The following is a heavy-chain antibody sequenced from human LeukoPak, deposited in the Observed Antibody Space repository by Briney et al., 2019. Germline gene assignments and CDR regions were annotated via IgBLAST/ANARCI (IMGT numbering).Heavy chain of an antibody. D-gene: IGHD3-22*01. CDR2: IYYSGSA. CDR1: GGSISSSSYY. Sequence: PSETLSLTCTVSGGSISSSSYYWGWIRQPPGKGLEWIGSIYYSGSAYYNPSLKSRVTISVDTSKNQFSLKLSSVTAADTAVYYCARRTADYYDSSGYDYYFDYWGQGTLVTVSS. J-gene: IGHJ4*02. V-gene: IGHV4-39*01. CDR3: ARRTADYYDSSGYDYYFDY.